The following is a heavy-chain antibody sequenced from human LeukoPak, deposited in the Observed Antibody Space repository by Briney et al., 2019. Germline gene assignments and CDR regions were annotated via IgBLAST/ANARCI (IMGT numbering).Heavy chain of an antibody. CDR2: IYLGDSDT. CDR1: GHSLTSYW. D-gene: IGHD6-19*01. CDR3: AGRSVNSSGWFDY. Sequence: GESLKISCKGSGHSLTSYWIAWVRQMPGKGLEWMGIIYLGDSDTRYSPSFQGQVTILGDKSISTAYLQWSSLRASDSGIYCCAGRSVNSSGWFDYWGQGTLVTVSS. J-gene: IGHJ4*02. V-gene: IGHV5-51*01.